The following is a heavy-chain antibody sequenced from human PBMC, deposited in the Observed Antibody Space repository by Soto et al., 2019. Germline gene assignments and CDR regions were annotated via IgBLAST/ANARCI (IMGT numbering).Heavy chain of an antibody. CDR3: ARGYKFSSSWYVGWFDP. V-gene: IGHV1-18*01. D-gene: IGHD6-13*01. J-gene: IGHJ5*02. CDR2: ISAYNGNT. Sequence: QVQLVQSGAEVKKPGASVKVSCKASGYTFTSYGISWVRQAPGQGLEWMGWISAYNGNTNYAQKLQGRVTMTTDTPTSTAYMELRSLRSDVTAVYYCARGYKFSSSWYVGWFDPWGQGTLVTVSS. CDR1: GYTFTSYG.